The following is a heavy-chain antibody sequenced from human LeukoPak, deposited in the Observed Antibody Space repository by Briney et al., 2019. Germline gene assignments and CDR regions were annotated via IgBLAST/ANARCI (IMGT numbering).Heavy chain of an antibody. V-gene: IGHV4-4*07. Sequence: SETLSLTCTVSGGSVSSYYWSWIRQPAGKGLEWIGRIYTSGSTNYNPSLKSRVTMSVDTSKNQFSLKLSSVTAADTAVYYCARDGVAVAGRGYNYWGQGTLVTVSS. J-gene: IGHJ4*02. D-gene: IGHD6-19*01. CDR3: ARDGVAVAGRGYNY. CDR1: GGSVSSYY. CDR2: IYTSGST.